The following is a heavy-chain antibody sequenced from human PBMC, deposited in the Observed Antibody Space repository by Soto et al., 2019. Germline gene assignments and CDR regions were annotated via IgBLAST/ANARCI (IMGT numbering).Heavy chain of an antibody. Sequence: PSETLSLTCAVSGGSISSGGYSWSWIRQPPGKGLEWIGYIYHSGSTYYNPSLKSRVTISVDRSKNQFSLKLSSVTAADTAVYYCARQPSSSWQYYFDYWGQGTLVTVSS. CDR1: GGSISSGGYS. J-gene: IGHJ4*02. V-gene: IGHV4-30-2*01. D-gene: IGHD6-13*01. CDR2: IYHSGST. CDR3: ARQPSSSWQYYFDY.